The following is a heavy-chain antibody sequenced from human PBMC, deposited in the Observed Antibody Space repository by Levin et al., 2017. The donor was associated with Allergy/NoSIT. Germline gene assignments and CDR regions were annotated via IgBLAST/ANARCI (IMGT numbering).Heavy chain of an antibody. CDR2: ISSSGSTI. CDR3: ARGYCSGGSCYSVEDDAFDI. J-gene: IGHJ3*02. D-gene: IGHD2-15*01. V-gene: IGHV3-11*01. Sequence: GGSLRLSCAASGFTFSDYYMSWIRQAPGKGLEWVSYISSSGSTIYYADSVKGRFTISRDNAKNSLYLQMNSLRAEDTAVYYCARGYCSGGSCYSVEDDAFDIWGQGTMVTVSS. CDR1: GFTFSDYY.